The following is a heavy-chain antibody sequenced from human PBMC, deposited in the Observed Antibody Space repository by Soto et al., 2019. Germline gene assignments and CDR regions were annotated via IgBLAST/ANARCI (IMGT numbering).Heavy chain of an antibody. Sequence: SETLSLTCTVSGGSINYSYWTWIRQPPGKGLEWIGYISYTGSANYNASLKSRLTISVDTSKNQFSLKLSSVTAADTALYYCARVNYGDYYYGMDVWGQGTTVTVSS. D-gene: IGHD4-17*01. CDR3: ARVNYGDYYYGMDV. CDR1: GGSINYSY. V-gene: IGHV4-59*01. CDR2: ISYTGSA. J-gene: IGHJ6*02.